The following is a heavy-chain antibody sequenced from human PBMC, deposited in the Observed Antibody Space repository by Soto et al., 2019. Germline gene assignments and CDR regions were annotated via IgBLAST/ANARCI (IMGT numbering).Heavy chain of an antibody. V-gene: IGHV3-30*18. J-gene: IGHJ6*02. D-gene: IGHD2-2*01. CDR2: ISYDGSNK. CDR3: AKGGDCSSTSCYSYYYYGMDV. Sequence: GGSLRLSCAASGFTFSSYGMHWVRQAPGKGLEWVAVISYDGSNKYYADSVKGRFTISRDNSKNTLYLQMNSLGAEDTAVYYCAKGGDCSSTSCYSYYYYGMDVWGQGTTVTVS. CDR1: GFTFSSYG.